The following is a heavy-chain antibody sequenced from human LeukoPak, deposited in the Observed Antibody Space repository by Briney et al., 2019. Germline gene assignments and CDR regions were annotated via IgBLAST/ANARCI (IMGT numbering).Heavy chain of an antibody. D-gene: IGHD3-3*01. J-gene: IGHJ4*02. Sequence: GGSLRLSCAASGFSFSSHWMSWVRQAPGKGLEWVGNIQPDGSEQYPVDSVKGRFTISRDNARNSLYLQMNSLRAEDTAVYYCARRIRSGYYDYWGQGTLVTVSS. CDR3: ARRIRSGYYDY. CDR1: GFSFSSHW. V-gene: IGHV3-7*01. CDR2: IQPDGSEQ.